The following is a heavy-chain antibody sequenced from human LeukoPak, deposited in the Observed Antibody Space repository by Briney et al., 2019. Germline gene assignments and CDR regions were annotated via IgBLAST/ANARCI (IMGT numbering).Heavy chain of an antibody. D-gene: IGHD1-26*01. J-gene: IGHJ4*02. Sequence: ASVKVSYKASGGTVSSYTISWVRQATGQGLEWMGGIIPIFGTANYAQKFQGRVTITTDESTSTAYMELSSLRSEDTAVYYCAGGPREEYFDYWGQGTLVTVSS. CDR2: IIPIFGTA. CDR1: GGTVSSYT. CDR3: AGGPREEYFDY. V-gene: IGHV1-69*05.